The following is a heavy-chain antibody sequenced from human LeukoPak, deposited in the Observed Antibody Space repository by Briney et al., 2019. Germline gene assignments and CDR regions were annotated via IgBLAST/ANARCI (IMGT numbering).Heavy chain of an antibody. D-gene: IGHD3-10*01. Sequence: PSETLSLTCTVSGGSISNYYWSWIRQPPGKGLEWIGYISYSGSTNNNPSLKSRATISVDTTKNQFSLKLSSVTAADTAVYYCASGYLRSSGPNSIQSNKYYFDYWGQGTLVTVSS. CDR1: GGSISNYY. J-gene: IGHJ4*02. V-gene: IGHV4-59*08. CDR2: ISYSGST. CDR3: ASGYLRSSGPNSIQSNKYYFDY.